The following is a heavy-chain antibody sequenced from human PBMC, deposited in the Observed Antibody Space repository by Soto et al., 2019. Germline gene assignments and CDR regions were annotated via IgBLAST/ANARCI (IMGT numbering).Heavy chain of an antibody. CDR1: GGSFSSSTYF. CDR3: ATSYGSAWYTY. V-gene: IGHV4-39*01. Sequence: SETLSLTCTVSGGSFSSSTYFWGWIRLPPGKGLEWIGSINYGGTTYYNPSLKSRVSISVDTSKSQFSLKLSSVTAADTAVYYCATSYGSAWYTYWGQGTQVTVS. D-gene: IGHD2-15*01. CDR2: INYGGTT. J-gene: IGHJ4*02.